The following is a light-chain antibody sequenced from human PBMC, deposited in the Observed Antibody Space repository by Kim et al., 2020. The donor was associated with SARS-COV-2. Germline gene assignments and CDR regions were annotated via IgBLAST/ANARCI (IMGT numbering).Light chain of an antibody. V-gene: IGLV7-46*01. CDR3: LLSYRGIRV. CDR2: DTG. CDR1: TGPVTTTHY. Sequence: PGGTVTITCGSSTGPVTTTHYPYWFQQMPGQAPRTLIFDTGSRHSWTPARFSGSLSGDKAALTLSGAQPEDEADYYCLLSYRGIRVFGGGTQLTVL. J-gene: IGLJ3*02.